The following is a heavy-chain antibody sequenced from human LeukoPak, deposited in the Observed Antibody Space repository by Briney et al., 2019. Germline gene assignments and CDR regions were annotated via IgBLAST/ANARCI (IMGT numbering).Heavy chain of an antibody. Sequence: GASVKVSCKASGYTFTSYDINWVRQATGQGLEWMEWMNPNSGNTGYAQKFQGRVTMTRNTSISTAYMELSSLRSEDTAVYYCARRTMVRGVIKHFQHWGQGTLVTVSS. CDR1: GYTFTSYD. J-gene: IGHJ1*01. D-gene: IGHD3-10*01. CDR2: MNPNSGNT. CDR3: ARRTMVRGVIKHFQH. V-gene: IGHV1-8*01.